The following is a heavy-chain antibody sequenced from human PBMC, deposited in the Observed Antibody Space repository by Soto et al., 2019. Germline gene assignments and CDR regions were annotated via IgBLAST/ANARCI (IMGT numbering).Heavy chain of an antibody. J-gene: IGHJ4*02. CDR2: IYYSGST. Sequence: SETLSLTCTVSGGSISSYYWSWIRQPPGKVLEWIGYIYYSGSTNYNPSLKSRVTISVDTSKNQFSLKLSSVTAADTAVYYCARLTYNWNHAGYFDDWGQGTLVTVAS. V-gene: IGHV4-59*08. CDR3: ARLTYNWNHAGYFDD. D-gene: IGHD1-20*01. CDR1: GGSISSYY.